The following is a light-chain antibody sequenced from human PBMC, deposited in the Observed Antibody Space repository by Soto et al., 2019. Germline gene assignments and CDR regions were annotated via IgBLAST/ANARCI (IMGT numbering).Light chain of an antibody. V-gene: IGLV2-23*01. Sequence: QSALTQPASVSGSPGQSITISCTGTSSDVGSYNLVSWYQQHPGKAPKLMIYEGSKRPSGVSSRFSGSKSGNTASLTISGLQAEDEADYYCSSYAGSGTFYVFGTGTKLTVL. CDR2: EGS. CDR3: SSYAGSGTFYV. CDR1: SSDVGSYNL. J-gene: IGLJ1*01.